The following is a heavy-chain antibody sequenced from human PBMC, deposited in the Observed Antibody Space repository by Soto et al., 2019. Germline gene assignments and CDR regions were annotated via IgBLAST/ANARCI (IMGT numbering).Heavy chain of an antibody. J-gene: IGHJ4*02. Sequence: SETLSLTCTVSGGSISSSSYYWGWIRQPPGKGLEWIGSIYYSGSTYYNPSLKSRVTISVDTSKNQFSLKLSSVTAADTAVYYCARTQWFGESNFDYWGQGTLVTVSS. V-gene: IGHV4-39*01. CDR3: ARTQWFGESNFDY. CDR2: IYYSGST. CDR1: GGSISSSSYY. D-gene: IGHD3-10*01.